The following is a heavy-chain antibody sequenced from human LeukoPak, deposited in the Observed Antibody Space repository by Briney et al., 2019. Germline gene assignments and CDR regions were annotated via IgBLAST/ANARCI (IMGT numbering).Heavy chain of an antibody. V-gene: IGHV3-74*01. CDR3: ARAPSEIGGYYPENFRH. Sequence: AGGSLRLSCAASGFTFSSYWMHWVRQAPGKGLVWVSRIKSDGSTRYADSVKGRFTVSRDNAKNTVSLQMNSLRAEDTGVYYCARAPSEIGGYYPENFRHWGQGTLVIVSS. D-gene: IGHD3-22*01. CDR1: GFTFSSYW. J-gene: IGHJ1*01. CDR2: IKSDGST.